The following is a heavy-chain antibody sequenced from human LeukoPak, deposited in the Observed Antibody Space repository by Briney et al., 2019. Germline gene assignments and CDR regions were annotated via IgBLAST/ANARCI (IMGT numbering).Heavy chain of an antibody. J-gene: IGHJ3*02. CDR1: GYSFTNYW. V-gene: IGHV5-51*01. Sequence: GESLKISYKGSGYSFTNYWIGWVRQMPGKGLEWMGIIYPGGSGIRYSPSFQGQVTISADKSINTAFLQWSSLRASDTAMYYCARQLSSGWHHAAFDIWGLGTLVTVSS. CDR3: ARQLSSGWHHAAFDI. CDR2: IYPGGSGI. D-gene: IGHD6-19*01.